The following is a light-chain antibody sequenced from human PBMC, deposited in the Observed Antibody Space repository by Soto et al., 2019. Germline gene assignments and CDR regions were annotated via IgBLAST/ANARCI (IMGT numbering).Light chain of an antibody. CDR2: EVS. J-gene: IGLJ1*01. CDR1: SSDVGAYNF. Sequence: QSALTQPASVSGSPGQSISISCTGTSSDVGAYNFVSWYQQHPGKAPKLMIYEVSNRPSGVSYRFSGSKSGNTASLTISGLQGEDEADYYCSAYTVSRTYVFGTGTKVTVL. V-gene: IGLV2-14*01. CDR3: SAYTVSRTYV.